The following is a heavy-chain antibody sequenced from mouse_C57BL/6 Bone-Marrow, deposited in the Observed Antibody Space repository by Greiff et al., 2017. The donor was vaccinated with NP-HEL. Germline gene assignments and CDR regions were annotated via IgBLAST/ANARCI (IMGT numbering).Heavy chain of an antibody. CDR3: TTAGVYYYGSSSYWYFDV. CDR2: IDPEDGDT. J-gene: IGHJ1*03. D-gene: IGHD1-1*01. CDR1: GFNIKDYY. V-gene: IGHV14-1*01. Sequence: EVQLQQSGAELVRPGASVKLSCTASGFNIKDYYMHWVKQRPEQGLEWIGRIDPEDGDTEYAPKFQGKATMTADTPSNTAYLQLSSLTSEDTAVYYCTTAGVYYYGSSSYWYFDVWGTGTTVTVSS.